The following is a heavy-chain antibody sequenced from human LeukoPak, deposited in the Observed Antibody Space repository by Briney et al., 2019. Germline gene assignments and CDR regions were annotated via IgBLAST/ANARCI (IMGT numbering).Heavy chain of an antibody. V-gene: IGHV1-69*13. CDR3: AGDYRQNGGTGTFDY. J-gene: IGHJ4*02. CDR1: GGTFSSYA. CDR2: IIPIFGTA. Sequence: SVKVSCKASGGTFSSYAISWVRQAPGQGLEWMGGIIPIFGTANYAQKFQGRVTITADESTSTAYMELSSLRSEDTAVYYCAGDYRQNGGTGTFDYWGQGTLVTVSS. D-gene: IGHD2-8*02.